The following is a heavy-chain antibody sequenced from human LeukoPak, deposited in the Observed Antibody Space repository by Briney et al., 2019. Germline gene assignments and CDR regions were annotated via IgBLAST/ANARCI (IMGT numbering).Heavy chain of an antibody. Sequence: PSETLSLTCTVSGYSISSGYYWGWIRQPPGKRLEWIGSIYHSGSTYYNPSLKSRVTISVDTSKNQFSLKLSSVTAADTAVYYCARDNTATGFDPWGQGTLVTVSS. D-gene: IGHD2-2*02. CDR3: ARDNTATGFDP. CDR1: GYSISSGYY. J-gene: IGHJ5*02. V-gene: IGHV4-38-2*02. CDR2: IYHSGST.